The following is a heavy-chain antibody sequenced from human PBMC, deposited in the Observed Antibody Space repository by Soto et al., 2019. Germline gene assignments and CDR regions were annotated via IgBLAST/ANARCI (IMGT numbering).Heavy chain of an antibody. CDR2: INPSGGST. V-gene: IGHV1-46*03. CDR1: GYTFTSYY. D-gene: IGHD3-9*01. J-gene: IGHJ4*01. CDR3: ARAPTKLRYFDWFYPSVDY. Sequence: ASVEVSCKASGYTFTSYYMHWVRQAPGQGLEWMGIINPSGGSTSYAQKFQGRVTMTRDTSTSTVYMELSSLRSEDTAVYYCARAPTKLRYFDWFYPSVDYWGHGTVVTISS.